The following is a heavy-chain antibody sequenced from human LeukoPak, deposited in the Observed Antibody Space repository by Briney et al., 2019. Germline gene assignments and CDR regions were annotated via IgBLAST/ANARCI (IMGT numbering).Heavy chain of an antibody. CDR1: GFTFSSYW. CDR2: INSDGSSR. D-gene: IGHD2-15*01. Sequence: GESLKISCAASGFTFSSYWMHWVRQAPGKGLVWVSRINSDGSSRTYADSVKGRFTISRDNAKNTLSLQMNSLRTEDTAVYYCAREVCIGGSCSVFDYWGQGTLVTVSS. CDR3: AREVCIGGSCSVFDY. V-gene: IGHV3-74*01. J-gene: IGHJ4*02.